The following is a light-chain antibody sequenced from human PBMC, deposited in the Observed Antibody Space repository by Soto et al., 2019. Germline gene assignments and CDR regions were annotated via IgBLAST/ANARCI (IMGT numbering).Light chain of an antibody. CDR1: QTISTF. CDR2: TTS. CDR3: QQSYSTPLT. Sequence: DIQMTQSPSSLSASVGDRVTITCRASQTISTFLNWYQQKPGEAPKLLIYTTSSLHSGVPSRFSGSGSGTEFTLIISSLQPEDFATFYCQQSYSTPLTFGGGTKVEIK. J-gene: IGKJ4*01. V-gene: IGKV1-39*01.